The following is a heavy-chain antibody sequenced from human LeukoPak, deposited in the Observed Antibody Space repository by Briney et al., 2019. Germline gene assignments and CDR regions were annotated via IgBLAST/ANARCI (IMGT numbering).Heavy chain of an antibody. CDR2: IWHDGSNR. CDR1: GFVLSNYD. J-gene: IGHJ4*02. D-gene: IGHD5-18*01. V-gene: IGHV3-33*01. CDR3: ARIIINSGYSYGIDF. Sequence: GGSLRLSCEASGFVLSNYDMHWVRQIPGKGLEWVAVIWHDGSNRHYSDSVKGRFTISRDNFQNILFLQMDNLRADDTAIYYCARIIINSGYSYGIDFWGQGTLVTVSS.